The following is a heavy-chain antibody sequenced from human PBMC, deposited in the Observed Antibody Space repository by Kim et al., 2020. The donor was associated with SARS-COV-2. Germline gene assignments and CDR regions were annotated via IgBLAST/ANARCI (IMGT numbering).Heavy chain of an antibody. J-gene: IGHJ4*02. V-gene: IGHV3-7*01. CDR3: GISGI. CDR1: GITSSSYW. CDR2: IKRDGSER. Sequence: GGSLRLSCVESGITSSSYWLTWVRQAPGKGLEWVANIKRDGSERYYGDSVKGRFTISRDNAKSSVFLQMNSLRSEDTAGYYRGISGIWGQGTTVTVSS.